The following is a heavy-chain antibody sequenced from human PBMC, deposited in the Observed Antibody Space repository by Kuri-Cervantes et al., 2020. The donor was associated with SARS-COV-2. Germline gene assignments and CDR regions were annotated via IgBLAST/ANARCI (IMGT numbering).Heavy chain of an antibody. Sequence: SVKVSCKASGYTFTGYYMHWVRQAPGQGLEWMGRVIPILGTANYAQKFQGRVTITADKSTSTAYMELSSLRSEDTAVYYCATALIVATVDYWGQGTLVTVSS. CDR3: ATALIVATVDY. CDR2: VIPILGTA. V-gene: IGHV1-69*08. D-gene: IGHD5-12*01. CDR1: GYTFTGYY. J-gene: IGHJ4*02.